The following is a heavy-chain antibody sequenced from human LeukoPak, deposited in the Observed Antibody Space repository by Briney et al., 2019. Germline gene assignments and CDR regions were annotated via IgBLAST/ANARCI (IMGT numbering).Heavy chain of an antibody. CDR2: ISTTASTI. D-gene: IGHD3-16*01. CDR1: GFTFSNYD. CDR3: AELGIIGGV. V-gene: IGHV3-48*03. Sequence: GGSLRLSCAASGFTFSNYDMNWVRQAPGKGLEWISDISTTASTIKYADSVKGRFTISRDNAKNSLFLHLNYLKVEDTAVYYCAELGIIGGVWGKGTTVTIAS. J-gene: IGHJ6*04.